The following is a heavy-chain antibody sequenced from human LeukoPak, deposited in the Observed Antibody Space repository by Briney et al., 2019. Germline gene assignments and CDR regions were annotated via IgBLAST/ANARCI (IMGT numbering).Heavy chain of an antibody. D-gene: IGHD5-18*01. CDR1: GSTFSDAW. V-gene: IGHV3-15*01. Sequence: GGSLRLSCAASGSTFSDAWMAWVRQAPGKGLEWVGHIKSQTDGGTTDYAAPVKGRFTISRDDSQSTLYLQMDSLKTEDTAVYYCATEVLEYSFGNYWGKGTLVTVSS. CDR2: IKSQTDGGTT. J-gene: IGHJ4*02. CDR3: ATEVLEYSFGNY.